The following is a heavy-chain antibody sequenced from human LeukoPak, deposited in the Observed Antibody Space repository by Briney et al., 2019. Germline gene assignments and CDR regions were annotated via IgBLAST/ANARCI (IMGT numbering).Heavy chain of an antibody. V-gene: IGHV1-2*02. CDR1: GYTFNIYY. D-gene: IGHD6-13*01. CDR2: INPNTGGT. J-gene: IGHJ4*02. CDR3: ARRLTGIAAAGILAPFDY. Sequence: ASVKVSCKASGYTFNIYYIYWVRQAPGQGLEWMGWINPNTGGTNYAQKFQGRVTLTRDTSISTAYMDLGSLRSDDTAVYYCARRLTGIAAAGILAPFDYWGQGTLVTVSS.